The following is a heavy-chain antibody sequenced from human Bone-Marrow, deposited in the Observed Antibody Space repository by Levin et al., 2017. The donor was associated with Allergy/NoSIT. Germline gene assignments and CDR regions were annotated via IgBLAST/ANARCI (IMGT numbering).Heavy chain of an antibody. V-gene: IGHV4-59*01. CDR3: AREEYGYCSSTSCRNWFDP. CDR2: IYYSGST. J-gene: IGHJ5*02. Sequence: SETLSLTCTVSGGSISSYYWSWIRQPPGKGLEWIGYIYYSGSTNYNPSLKSRVTISVDTSKNQFSLKLSSVTAADTAVYYCAREEYGYCSSTSCRNWFDPWGQGTLVTVSS. CDR1: GGSISSYY. D-gene: IGHD2-2*03.